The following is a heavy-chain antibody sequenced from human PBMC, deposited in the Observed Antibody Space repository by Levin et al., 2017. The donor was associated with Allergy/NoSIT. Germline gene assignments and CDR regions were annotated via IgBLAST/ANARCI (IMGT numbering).Heavy chain of an antibody. Sequence: GESLKISCAASGFTFSSYAMSWVRQAPGKGLEWVSAISGSGGSTYYADSVKGRFTISRDNSKNTLYLQMNSLRAEDTAVYYCAKDAGYYYDSSGQFDPWGQGTLVTVSS. CDR3: AKDAGYYYDSSGQFDP. CDR2: ISGSGGST. D-gene: IGHD3-22*01. J-gene: IGHJ5*02. V-gene: IGHV3-23*01. CDR1: GFTFSSYA.